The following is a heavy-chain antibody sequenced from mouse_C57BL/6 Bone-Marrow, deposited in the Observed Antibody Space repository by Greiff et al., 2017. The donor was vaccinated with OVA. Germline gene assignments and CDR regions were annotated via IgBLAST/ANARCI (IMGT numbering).Heavy chain of an antibody. CDR1: GYAFTNYL. CDR2: INPGSGGT. Sequence: QVQLQQSGAELVRPGPSVKVSCKASGYAFTNYLIEWVKQRPGQGLEWIGVINPGSGGTNYNEKLKGKATLTADKSSSTAYMQLSSLTSEDSAVYCCARSHYAMDYWGQGTSVTVSA. V-gene: IGHV1-54*01. J-gene: IGHJ4*01. CDR3: ARSHYAMDY.